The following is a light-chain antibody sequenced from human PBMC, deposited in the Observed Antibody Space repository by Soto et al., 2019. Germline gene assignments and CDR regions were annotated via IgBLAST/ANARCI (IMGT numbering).Light chain of an antibody. Sequence: EIVMTQSPATLSVSPGESATLSCRASQSVNNNLAWYQHKPGQAPRLLISGASSRATGTPVRFSGSGSGTDFILTISSLQSEDFAVYDCQQYNSWPSFGQGSKVEI. V-gene: IGKV3-15*01. CDR2: GAS. CDR1: QSVNNN. J-gene: IGKJ1*01. CDR3: QQYNSWPS.